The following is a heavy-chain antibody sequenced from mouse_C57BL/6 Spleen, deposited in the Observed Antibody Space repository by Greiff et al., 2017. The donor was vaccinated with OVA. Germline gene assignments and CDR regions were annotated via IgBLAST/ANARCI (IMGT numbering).Heavy chain of an antibody. CDR1: GYTFTSYW. J-gene: IGHJ2*01. V-gene: IGHV1-59*01. CDR2: IDPSDSYT. Sequence: VQLQQSGAELVRPGTSVKLSCKASGYTFTSYWMHWVKQRPGQGLEWIGVIDPSDSYTNYNQKFKGKATSTVDTSSSTAYMQLSSLTSEDSAVYYCARGDSFDYWGQGTTLTVSS. D-gene: IGHD2-12*01. CDR3: ARGDSFDY.